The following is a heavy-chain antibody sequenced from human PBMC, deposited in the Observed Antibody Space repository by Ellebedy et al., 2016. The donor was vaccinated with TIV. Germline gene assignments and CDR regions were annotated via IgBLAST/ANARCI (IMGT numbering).Heavy chain of an antibody. J-gene: IGHJ6*02. CDR2: IYYSGST. Sequence: SETLSLTXTVSGGSISSSSHYWGWFRQPPGKGLEWIGSIYYSGSTYYNPSLKSRVTISVDTSKNQFSLKLSSVTAADTAVYYCARMRTRYSSRRGDVWGQGTTVTVSS. CDR1: GGSISSSSHY. CDR3: ARMRTRYSSRRGDV. V-gene: IGHV4-39*07. D-gene: IGHD6-19*01.